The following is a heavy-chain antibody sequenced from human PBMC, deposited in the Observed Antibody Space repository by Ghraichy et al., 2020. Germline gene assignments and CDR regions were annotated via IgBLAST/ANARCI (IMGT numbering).Heavy chain of an antibody. V-gene: IGHV3-21*01. CDR2: ISSSSSYI. CDR3: THFWSGLGPFYGMDV. Sequence: GGSLRLSCAASGFTFSSYSMNWVRQAPGKGLEWVSSISSSSSYIYYADSVKGRFTISRDNAKNSLYLQMNSLRAEDTAVYYCTHFWSGLGPFYGMDVWGQGTTVTVSS. CDR1: GFTFSSYS. J-gene: IGHJ6*02. D-gene: IGHD3-3*02.